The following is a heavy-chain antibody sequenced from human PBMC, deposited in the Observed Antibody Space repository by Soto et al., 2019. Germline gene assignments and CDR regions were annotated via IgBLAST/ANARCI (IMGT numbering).Heavy chain of an antibody. CDR2: MNPNSGNT. D-gene: IGHD3-10*01. V-gene: IGHV1-8*01. CDR3: ASLPGANYYYYGMDV. Sequence: QVQLVQSGAEVKKPGASVKVSCKASGYTFTSYDINWVRQATGQVLEWMGWMNPNSGNTGYAQKFQGRVTMNRNTSISTAYMELSSRRSEDTAVYYCASLPGANYYYYGMDVWGQGTTVTVSS. CDR1: GYTFTSYD. J-gene: IGHJ6*02.